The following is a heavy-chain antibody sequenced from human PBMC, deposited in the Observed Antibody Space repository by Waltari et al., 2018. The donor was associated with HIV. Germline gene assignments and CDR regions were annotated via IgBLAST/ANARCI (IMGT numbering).Heavy chain of an antibody. D-gene: IGHD4-17*01. Sequence: QVQLVQSGAEVKKPGASVNISCKASGYSFISYAMHWVRQAPGQGLEWLGWINAGSGDTKYSQKFQDRVTITRDTSTNTLYMELNSLLSEDTALYYCARDVDYFFFALHVWGQGTPVTVSS. CDR3: ARDVDYFFFALHV. CDR1: GYSFISYA. CDR2: INAGSGDT. V-gene: IGHV1-3*01. J-gene: IGHJ6*02.